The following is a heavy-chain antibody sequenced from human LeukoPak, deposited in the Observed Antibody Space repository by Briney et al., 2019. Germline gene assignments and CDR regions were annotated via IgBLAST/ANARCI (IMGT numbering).Heavy chain of an antibody. V-gene: IGHV3-23*01. CDR3: ARYCSGGTCYVGLI. CDR2: ISENGGTT. J-gene: IGHJ4*02. CDR1: GFTFSSYA. D-gene: IGHD2-15*01. Sequence: GGSLRLSCAASGFTFSSYALSWVRQAPGKGLEWVSGISENGGTTFYADSVKGRFIISRDNSKNTLYLQMNSLRAEDTAVYYCARYCSGGTCYVGLIWGQGTLVTVSS.